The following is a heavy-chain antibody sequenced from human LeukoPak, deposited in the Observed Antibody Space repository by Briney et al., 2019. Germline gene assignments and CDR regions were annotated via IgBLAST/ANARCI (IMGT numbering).Heavy chain of an antibody. D-gene: IGHD4-23*01. CDR1: GGTFSSYA. V-gene: IGHV1-69*13. CDR3: ATPDYGGNSGLDAFDI. CDR2: IIPIFGTA. Sequence: SVKVSCKASGGTFSSYAISWVRQAPGPGLEWMGGIIPIFGTANYAQKFQGRVTITADESTSTAYMELSSLRSEDTAVYYCATPDYGGNSGLDAFDIWGQGTMVTVSS. J-gene: IGHJ3*02.